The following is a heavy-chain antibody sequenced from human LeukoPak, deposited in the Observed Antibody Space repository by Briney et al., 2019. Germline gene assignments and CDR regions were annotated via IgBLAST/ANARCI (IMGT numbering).Heavy chain of an antibody. CDR1: GFSFSSYA. Sequence: GGSLRLSCAASGFSFSSYAMNWVRQAPGKGLEGVSGISPSGGTTYYADSVKGRFTISRDNSKDTLYLQMNSLGVEDTAVYYCAKDLGDYIYPSLFDYWGQGTLVTVSS. CDR2: ISPSGGTT. CDR3: AKDLGDYIYPSLFDY. J-gene: IGHJ4*02. V-gene: IGHV3-23*01. D-gene: IGHD3-3*01.